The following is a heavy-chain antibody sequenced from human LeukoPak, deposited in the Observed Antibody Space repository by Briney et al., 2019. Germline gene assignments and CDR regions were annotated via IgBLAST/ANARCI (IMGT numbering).Heavy chain of an antibody. Sequence: SETLSLTCTVSGGSINSYYWSWIRQPPGKGLEWIGYIYYTGSTNYNPSLKSRVTISVDTSKNQFSLKLSSVTAADTAVYYCARDDGYYGSGRSNWYFDLWGRGTLVTVSS. CDR3: ARDDGYYGSGRSNWYFDL. J-gene: IGHJ2*01. CDR1: GGSINSYY. D-gene: IGHD3-10*01. V-gene: IGHV4-59*01. CDR2: IYYTGST.